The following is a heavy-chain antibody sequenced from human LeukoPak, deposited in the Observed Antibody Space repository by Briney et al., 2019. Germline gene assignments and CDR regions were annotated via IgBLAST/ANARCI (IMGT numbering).Heavy chain of an antibody. CDR2: IIPIFGTA. J-gene: IGHJ4*02. CDR1: GGTFSSYA. D-gene: IGHD1-26*01. CDR3: ARDGYSGSYYEGNFYY. Sequence: GASXXVSCKASGGTFSSYAISWVRQAPGQGLEWMGGIIPIFGTANYAQKLQGRVTITTDESTSTAYMEMRRLRCEDTAVYYCARDGYSGSYYEGNFYYWGQGTLVTVSS. V-gene: IGHV1-69*05.